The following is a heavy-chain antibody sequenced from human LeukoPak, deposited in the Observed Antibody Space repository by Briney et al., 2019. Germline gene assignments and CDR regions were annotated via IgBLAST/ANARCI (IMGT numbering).Heavy chain of an antibody. Sequence: AGGSLRLSCAASGFTFSDYYMSWIRQAPGKGLEWVSYISDSSSYTNYADSVKGRFTISRDNARSSVYLQMNSLRAEDTAVYYCARAGDTMVTTGNLDYWGQGTLVTVSS. J-gene: IGHJ4*02. CDR3: ARAGDTMVTTGNLDY. CDR1: GFTFSDYY. D-gene: IGHD4-17*01. V-gene: IGHV3-11*05. CDR2: ISDSSSYT.